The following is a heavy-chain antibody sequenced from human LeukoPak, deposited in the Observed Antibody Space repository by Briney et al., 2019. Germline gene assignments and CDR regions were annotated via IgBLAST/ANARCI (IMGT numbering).Heavy chain of an antibody. CDR2: ISWNSGSI. J-gene: IGHJ4*02. Sequence: GGSLRLSCAASGFTFDDYAMHWVRQAPGKGLEWVSGISWNSGSIGYADSVKGRFTISRDNAKNSPYLQMNSLRAEDTALYYCAKGSSVSNPNFDYWGQGTLVTVSS. CDR3: AKGSSVSNPNFDY. D-gene: IGHD1-14*01. CDR1: GFTFDDYA. V-gene: IGHV3-9*01.